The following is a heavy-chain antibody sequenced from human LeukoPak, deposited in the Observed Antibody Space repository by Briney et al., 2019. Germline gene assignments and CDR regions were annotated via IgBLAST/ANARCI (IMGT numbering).Heavy chain of an antibody. CDR1: GASFSTNY. V-gene: IGHV4-59*01. CDR3: ARLYQQSKWKYYYYYMDV. CDR2: VFDSGST. D-gene: IGHD1-1*01. Sequence: SETPSLTCSVSGASFSTNYWSWIRQPPGRGLEWIGYVFDSGSTNYNPSLKSRVTISVDTSTKQFSLRLSSVTAADTAVYYCARLYQQSKWKYYYYYMDVWGKGTAVTVSS. J-gene: IGHJ6*03.